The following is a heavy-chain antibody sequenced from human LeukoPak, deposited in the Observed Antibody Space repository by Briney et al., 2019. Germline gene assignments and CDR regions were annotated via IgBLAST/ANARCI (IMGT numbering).Heavy chain of an antibody. Sequence: SETLSLTCTVSGGSISFSSWSWIRQPPGKGLEWIASLSYSGTTNYNPFLKSRVTMSVDTSKKQLSLRLNSVTAADTAVYYCVRQAQAHGGYGPFDYWGQGTLVTVSS. CDR2: LSYSGTT. CDR3: VRQAQAHGGYGPFDY. D-gene: IGHD5-12*01. V-gene: IGHV4-59*08. J-gene: IGHJ4*02. CDR1: GGSISFSS.